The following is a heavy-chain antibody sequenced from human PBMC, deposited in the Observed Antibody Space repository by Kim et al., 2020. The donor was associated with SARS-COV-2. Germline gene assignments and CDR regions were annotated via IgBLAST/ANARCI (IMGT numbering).Heavy chain of an antibody. D-gene: IGHD2-21*01. V-gene: IGHV3-7*03. CDR3: ARDPYQLVLAPDYFQF. CDR1: GFTFSNYW. CDR2: IKHDGIEK. Sequence: GGSLRLSCATSGFTFSNYWMSWVRRTPGKGLEWVASIKHDGIEKYYVDSVRGRFTISRDNAEKSLFLQLDSLRADDTAVYYCARDPYQLVLAPDYFQFWGQGTLVTVSS. J-gene: IGHJ1*01.